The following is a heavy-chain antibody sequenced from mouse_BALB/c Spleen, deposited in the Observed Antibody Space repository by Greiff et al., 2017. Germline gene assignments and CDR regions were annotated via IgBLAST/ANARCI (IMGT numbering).Heavy chain of an antibody. CDR1: GFNFKDYY. V-gene: IGHV14-4*02. D-gene: IGHD2-1*01. J-gene: IGHJ4*01. Sequence: VQLQQSGAELVRPGASVKLSCTASGFNFKDYYMHWVKQRPEQGLEWIGWIDPENGDTEYAPKFQGKATMTADTSSNTAYLQLSSLTSEDTAVYYGNGGGNYFYAMDYWGQGTSVTVSS. CDR3: NGGGNYFYAMDY. CDR2: IDPENGDT.